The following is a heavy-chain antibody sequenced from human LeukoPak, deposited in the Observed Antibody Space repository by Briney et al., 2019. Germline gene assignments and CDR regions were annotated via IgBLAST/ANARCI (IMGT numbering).Heavy chain of an antibody. V-gene: IGHV4-34*01. CDR3: ASGDFAGAFDI. CDR2: INHSGST. CDR1: GGSFSGYY. Sequence: SETLSLTCAVYGGSFSGYYWSWIRQPPGKGLEWIGKINHSGSTNYNPSLKSRVTISVDTSKNQFSLKLSSVTAADTAVYYCASGDFAGAFDIWGQGTMVTVSS. J-gene: IGHJ3*02.